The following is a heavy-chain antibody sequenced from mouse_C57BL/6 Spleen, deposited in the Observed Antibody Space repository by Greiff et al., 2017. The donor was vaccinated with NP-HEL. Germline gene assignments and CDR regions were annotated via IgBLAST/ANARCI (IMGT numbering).Heavy chain of an antibody. Sequence: EVQGVESGGDLVKPGGSLKLSCAASGFTFSSYGMSWVRQTPDKRLEWVATISSGGSYTYYPDSVKGRFTISRDNAKNTLYLQMSSLKSEDTAMYYCARRDGGPFAYWGQGTLVTVSA. D-gene: IGHD2-3*01. CDR1: GFTFSSYG. J-gene: IGHJ3*01. CDR2: ISSGGSYT. V-gene: IGHV5-6*01. CDR3: ARRDGGPFAY.